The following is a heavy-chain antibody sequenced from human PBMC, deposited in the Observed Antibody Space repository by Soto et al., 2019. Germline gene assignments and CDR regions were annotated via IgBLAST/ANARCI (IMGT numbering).Heavy chain of an antibody. CDR1: GYSLTSYW. Sequence: GESLKISCKGSGYSLTSYWIGWVRQMPGKGLEWMGIIYPGDSDTRYSPSFQGQVTISADKSISTAYLQWSSLKASDTAMYYCARLPAPGVYYYYYMDVWGKGNTVTVSS. J-gene: IGHJ6*03. CDR2: IYPGDSDT. V-gene: IGHV5-51*01. CDR3: ARLPAPGVYYYYYMDV.